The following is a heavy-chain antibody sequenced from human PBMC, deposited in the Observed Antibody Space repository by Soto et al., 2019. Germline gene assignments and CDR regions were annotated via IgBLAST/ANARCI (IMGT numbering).Heavy chain of an antibody. CDR2: ISGSGGST. CDR3: AKEDDFWSGYYKSLFDY. Sequence: GGSLRLSCAASGFTFSSYAMSWVRQAPGKGLEWVSAISGSGGSTYYADSVKGRFTISRDNSKNTLYLQMNSLRAEDTAVYYCAKEDDFWSGYYKSLFDYWGQGTLVTVS. V-gene: IGHV3-23*01. D-gene: IGHD3-3*01. CDR1: GFTFSSYA. J-gene: IGHJ4*02.